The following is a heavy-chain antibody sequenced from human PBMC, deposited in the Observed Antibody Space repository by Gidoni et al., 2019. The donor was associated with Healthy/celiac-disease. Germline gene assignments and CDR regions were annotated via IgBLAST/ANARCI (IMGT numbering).Heavy chain of an antibody. CDR2: IYYSGST. D-gene: IGHD5-12*01. V-gene: IGHV4-59*08. CDR1: GGSISRYY. Sequence: QVQLQESGPGLVKPSETLSLTCTVSGGSISRYYWSWIRQHPGKGLEWIGYIYYSGSTNYNPSLKSRVTISVDTSKNQFSLKLSSVTAADTAVYYCARALGTIDYWGQGTLVTVSS. CDR3: ARALGTIDY. J-gene: IGHJ4*02.